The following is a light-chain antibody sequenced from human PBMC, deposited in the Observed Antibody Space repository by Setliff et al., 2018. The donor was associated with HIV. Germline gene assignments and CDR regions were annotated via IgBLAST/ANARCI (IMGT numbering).Light chain of an antibody. CDR2: YDS. Sequence: SYALTQPPSVSVAPGKTAKITCGGNNIGGKSIHWYQQKPGQAPVLVIYYDSDRPSGIPERFSGSNSGNTATLTISRVEAGDEADYYCQVWDTSSDHPYVFGTGTKV. J-gene: IGLJ1*01. CDR3: QVWDTSSDHPYV. CDR1: NIGGKS. V-gene: IGLV3-21*04.